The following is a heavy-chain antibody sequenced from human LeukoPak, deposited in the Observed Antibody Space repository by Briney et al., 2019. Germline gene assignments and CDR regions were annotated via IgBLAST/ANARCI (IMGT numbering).Heavy chain of an antibody. Sequence: GGSLRLSCAASGFTFDDYAMHWVRQAPGKGLEWVSAISGSGGSTYYADSVKGRFTISRDNSKNTLYLQMNSLRAEDTAVYYCAKDAFGMGDYWGQGTLVTVSS. D-gene: IGHD3-3*01. V-gene: IGHV3-23*01. CDR2: ISGSGGST. CDR3: AKDAFGMGDY. CDR1: GFTFDDYA. J-gene: IGHJ4*02.